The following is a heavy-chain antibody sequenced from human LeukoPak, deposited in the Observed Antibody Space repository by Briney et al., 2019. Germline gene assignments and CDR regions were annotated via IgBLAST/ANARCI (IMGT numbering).Heavy chain of an antibody. V-gene: IGHV1-69*13. Sequence: SVKVSCKASGGTFSSYAISWVRQAPGQGLEWMGGIIPIFGTANYAQKFQGRATITADESTSTAYMELSSLRSEDTAVYYRARAHNPRTTYYYDSSGYYVGYAFDIWGQGTMVTVSS. CDR1: GGTFSSYA. CDR3: ARAHNPRTTYYYDSSGYYVGYAFDI. D-gene: IGHD3-22*01. J-gene: IGHJ3*02. CDR2: IIPIFGTA.